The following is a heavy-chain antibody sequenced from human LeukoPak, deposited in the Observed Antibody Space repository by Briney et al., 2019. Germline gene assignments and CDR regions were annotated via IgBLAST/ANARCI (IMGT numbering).Heavy chain of an antibody. CDR2: ISSSSSYI. CDR3: ARDSPSIVGATALDY. CDR1: GFTFSSYS. J-gene: IGHJ4*02. D-gene: IGHD1-26*01. Sequence: GGSLRLSCAASGFTFSSYSMNWVRQAPGKGLEWVSSISSSSSYIYYADSVKGRFTIPRDNAKNSLYLQMNSLRAEDTAVYYCARDSPSIVGATALDYWGQGTLVTVSS. V-gene: IGHV3-21*01.